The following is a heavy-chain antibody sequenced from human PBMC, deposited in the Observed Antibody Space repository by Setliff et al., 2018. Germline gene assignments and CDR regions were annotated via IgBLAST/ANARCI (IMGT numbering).Heavy chain of an antibody. CDR2: IDPSGNT. CDR1: GGAISNYY. J-gene: IGHJ4*02. V-gene: IGHV4-4*08. D-gene: IGHD3-22*01. CDR3: ARGSYYDSSGYSPDFFDY. Sequence: SETLSLTCTVSGGAISNYYWSWIRQPPGKGLEWMGHIDPSGNTNYHPSLRSRVTISRDTSKNQFSLKLSSVTAADTAVYYCARGSYYDSSGYSPDFFDYWGQGTLVTVSS.